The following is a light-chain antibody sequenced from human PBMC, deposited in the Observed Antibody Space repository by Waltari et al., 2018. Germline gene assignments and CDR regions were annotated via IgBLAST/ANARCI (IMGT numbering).Light chain of an antibody. CDR1: QSVLYSSNTKNY. Sequence: DIVMTQSPDSLAVSLGERATINCNSRQSVLYSSNTKNYLAWYQQKPGHPPKLLIYWASTRESGVPDRFSGSGSGTDFTLTISSLQAEDVAVYYCQQYYSTPPYTFGQGTKLEIK. CDR3: QQYYSTPPYT. CDR2: WAS. J-gene: IGKJ2*01. V-gene: IGKV4-1*01.